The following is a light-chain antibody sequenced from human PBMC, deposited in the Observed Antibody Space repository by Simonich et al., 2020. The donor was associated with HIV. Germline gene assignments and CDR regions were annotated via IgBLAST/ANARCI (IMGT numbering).Light chain of an antibody. J-gene: IGKJ1*01. CDR2: GAS. Sequence: EIVMTQSPVTLSVSPGERATLSCRVSQSVSNTLAWYQQKPGQAPRLLIYGASTRATGVPDRFSGSGSGTEFSLTISSLQSEDSAVYYCQHRSNWPPTFGQGTKVDIK. CDR1: QSVSNT. CDR3: QHRSNWPPT. V-gene: IGKV3-15*01.